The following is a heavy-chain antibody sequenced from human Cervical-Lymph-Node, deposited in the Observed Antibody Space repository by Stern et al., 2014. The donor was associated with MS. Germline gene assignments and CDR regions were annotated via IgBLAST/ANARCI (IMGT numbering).Heavy chain of an antibody. CDR1: GFSFSTYG. CDR3: ARERDSSGYYLDAFDI. Sequence: VQLVESGGGVVQPGRSLRLSCAASGFSFSTYGMHWVRQVPGKGLEWVAVIWFDGSKKYFADSVKGRFTISRDNSNNTLYLQMNSLRAEDTAVYYCARERDSSGYYLDAFDIWGQGTMVTVSS. J-gene: IGHJ3*02. D-gene: IGHD3-22*01. V-gene: IGHV3-33*01. CDR2: IWFDGSKK.